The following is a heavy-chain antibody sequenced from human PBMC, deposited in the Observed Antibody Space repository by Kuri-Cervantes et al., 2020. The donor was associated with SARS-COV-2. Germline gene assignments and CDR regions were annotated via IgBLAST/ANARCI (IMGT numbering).Heavy chain of an antibody. Sequence: GESLKISCAASGFTFSSYGMHWVRQAPGKGLEWVAVISYDGSNKYYADSVKGRFTIPRDNSKNTLYLQMNSLRAEDTAVYYCAKDQGDSYGISYFDYWGQGTLVTVSS. V-gene: IGHV3-30*18. CDR3: AKDQGDSYGISYFDY. CDR2: ISYDGSNK. CDR1: GFTFSSYG. J-gene: IGHJ4*02. D-gene: IGHD5-18*01.